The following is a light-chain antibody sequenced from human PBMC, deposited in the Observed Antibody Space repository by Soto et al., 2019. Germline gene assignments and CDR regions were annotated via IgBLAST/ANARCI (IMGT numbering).Light chain of an antibody. CDR2: EGS. CDR1: SSEVGTYNV. V-gene: IGLV2-23*01. Sequence: QSALTQPASVSGSPGQSITISCTGTSSEVGTYNVVSWYQQNPGKAPKLMIYEGSKRPSGVSDRFSGSKSGNTASLTISGLQAEDEADYYCCSSAGSVLFGGGTKVTVL. CDR3: CSSAGSVL. J-gene: IGLJ2*01.